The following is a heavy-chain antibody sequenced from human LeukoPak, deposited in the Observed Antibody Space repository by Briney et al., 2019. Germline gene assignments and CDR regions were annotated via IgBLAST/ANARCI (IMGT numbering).Heavy chain of an antibody. D-gene: IGHD5-12*01. V-gene: IGHV3-23*01. Sequence: GGSLRLSCAASGFTFSIYAMNWVRQAPGKGLEWVSGISGAGTSTYYADSVKGRFTISRDNAKNSLYLQMNSLRAEDTAVYYCARDLRGYSGWYYYMDVWGKGTTVTVSS. CDR3: ARDLRGYSGWYYYMDV. J-gene: IGHJ6*03. CDR1: GFTFSIYA. CDR2: ISGAGTST.